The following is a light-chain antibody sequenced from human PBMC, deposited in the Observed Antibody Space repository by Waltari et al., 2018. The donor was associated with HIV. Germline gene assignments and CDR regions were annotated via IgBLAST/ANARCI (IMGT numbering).Light chain of an antibody. CDR1: QSVSSSS. CDR2: GAS. CDR3: QQYGSSPQT. Sequence: EIVLTQSPGTLSLSPGERATLSCRASQSVSSSSLAWYQQKPGQAPRLLIYGASSRATGIPDRFSGSGSGTDFTLTISRLEPEDFVVYYCQQYGSSPQTFGQGTKLEI. J-gene: IGKJ2*01. V-gene: IGKV3-20*01.